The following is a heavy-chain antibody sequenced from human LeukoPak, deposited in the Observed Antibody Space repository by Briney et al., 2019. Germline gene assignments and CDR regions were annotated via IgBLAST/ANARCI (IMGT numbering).Heavy chain of an antibody. CDR1: GGSISSYY. D-gene: IGHD4-23*01. J-gene: IGHJ3*02. Sequence: SETLSLTCTVSGGSISSYYWSWIRQPPGKGLEWIGYIYYSGSTNYNPSLKSRVTISVDTSKNQFSLKLSSVTAADTAVYYCARAGNFNYDAFDIWGQGTMVTVSS. CDR2: IYYSGST. V-gene: IGHV4-59*01. CDR3: ARAGNFNYDAFDI.